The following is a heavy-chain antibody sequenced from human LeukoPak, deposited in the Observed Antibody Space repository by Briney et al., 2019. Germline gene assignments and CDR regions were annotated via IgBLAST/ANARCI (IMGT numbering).Heavy chain of an antibody. CDR3: AREGYYGSGSPPSLYFGY. J-gene: IGHJ4*02. D-gene: IGHD3-10*01. CDR1: GFTFRNYV. CDR2: TSSDLNVK. Sequence: GGSLRLSCAASGFTFRNYVIHWVRQAPGKGLEWVAVTSSDLNVKLYADSVKGRFTISRDNSRSTLYLQMNSLRPEDTATYYCAREGYYGSGSPPSLYFGYWGQGTLVTVSS. V-gene: IGHV3-30-3*01.